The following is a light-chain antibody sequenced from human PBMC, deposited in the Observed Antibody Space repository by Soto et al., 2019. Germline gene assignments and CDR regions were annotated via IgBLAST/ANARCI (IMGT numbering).Light chain of an antibody. J-gene: IGKJ1*01. CDR2: DAS. Sequence: DVQMTQSPSTLSAAVGDGVTITCRASQTISGWLAWYQQRPGKAPKLLISDASSLRSGVPSRFSGSGSGTEFTLTISSLQPDDFASYYCQQYHRYSTFGQGTRVDIK. V-gene: IGKV1-5*01. CDR1: QTISGW. CDR3: QQYHRYST.